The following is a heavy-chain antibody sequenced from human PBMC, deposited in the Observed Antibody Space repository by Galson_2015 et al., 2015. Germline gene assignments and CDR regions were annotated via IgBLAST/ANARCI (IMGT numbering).Heavy chain of an antibody. D-gene: IGHD4-17*01. CDR2: IYHSGST. V-gene: IGHV4-30-2*01. Sequence: TLSLTCAVSGGSISSGGYSWSWIRQPPGKGLEWIGYIYHSGSTYYNPSLKSQVAISVDRSKNQFSLKLSSVTAADTAVYYCARAYYGDYAAFDIWGQGTMVTVSS. CDR1: GGSISSGGYS. J-gene: IGHJ3*02. CDR3: ARAYYGDYAAFDI.